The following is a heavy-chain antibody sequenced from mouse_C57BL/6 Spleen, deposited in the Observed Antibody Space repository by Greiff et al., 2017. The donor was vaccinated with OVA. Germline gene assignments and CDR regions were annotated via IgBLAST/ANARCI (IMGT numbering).Heavy chain of an antibody. V-gene: IGHV5-6*01. J-gene: IGHJ2*01. D-gene: IGHD1-1*01. CDR1: GFTFSSYG. CDR3: ARHEVYYGSSYGYCDY. CDR2: ISSGGSYT. Sequence: EVQRVESGGDLVKPGGSLKLSCAASGFTFSSYGMSWVRQTPDKRLEWVATISSGGSYTYYPDSVKGRFTISRDNAKNTLYLQMSSLKSEDTAMYYCARHEVYYGSSYGYCDYWGQGTTLTVSS.